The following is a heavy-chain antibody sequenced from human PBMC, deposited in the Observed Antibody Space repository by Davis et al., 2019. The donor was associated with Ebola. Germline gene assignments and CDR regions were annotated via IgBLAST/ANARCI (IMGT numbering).Heavy chain of an antibody. CDR1: GFPFSSYA. Sequence: GESLKISCAASGFPFSSYAMHWVRQAPGKGLEWVAVISYDGSNKYYADSVKGRFTISRDNSKNTLYLQMNSLRAEDTAVYYCAREEVVAAFSHFDYWGQGNLVTVSS. CDR3: AREEVVAAFSHFDY. J-gene: IGHJ4*02. D-gene: IGHD2-15*01. CDR2: ISYDGSNK. V-gene: IGHV3-30-3*01.